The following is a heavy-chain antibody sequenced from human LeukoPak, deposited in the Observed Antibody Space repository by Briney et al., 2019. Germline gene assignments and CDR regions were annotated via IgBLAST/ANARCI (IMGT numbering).Heavy chain of an antibody. CDR3: ARVLLRARGFDS. V-gene: IGHV1-3*01. D-gene: IGHD3-10*01. J-gene: IGHJ5*01. CDR1: GYTFTSYA. Sequence: ASVKVSCKASGYTFTSYAMHWVRQAPGQRLEWMGWINAGNGNTKYSQKFQGRVTITRDTSASTAYMELSSLRSEDTAVYYCARVLLRARGFDSWGQGTLVTVSS. CDR2: INAGNGNT.